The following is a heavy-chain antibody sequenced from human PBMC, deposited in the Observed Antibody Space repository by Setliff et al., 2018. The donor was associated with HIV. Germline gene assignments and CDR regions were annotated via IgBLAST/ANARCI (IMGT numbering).Heavy chain of an antibody. Sequence: SETLSLTCAVFGGAFSDFYWSWIRQPPGKGLEWIGEINHSGSTSNNPSLKSRVTISVDMSKNQFSLKLSSVTAADTAVYYCARGSKGGFFDYWGQGTLVTVSS. D-gene: IGHD3-16*01. CDR3: ARGSKGGFFDY. J-gene: IGHJ4*02. V-gene: IGHV4-34*01. CDR2: INHSGST. CDR1: GGAFSDFY.